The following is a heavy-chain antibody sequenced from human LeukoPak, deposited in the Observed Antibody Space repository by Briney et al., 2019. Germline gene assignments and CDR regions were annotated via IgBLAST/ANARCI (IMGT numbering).Heavy chain of an antibody. V-gene: IGHV3-48*04. Sequence: GGSLRLSCAASGFTVRSNYMSWVRQAPGKGLEWISCISRTTTTIYYADSVRGRFTISRDNAKSSLYLQMNSLRAEGTAVYYCARAHSDNYYLFDFWGQGTLVTVSS. CDR2: ISRTTTTI. J-gene: IGHJ4*02. D-gene: IGHD3-22*01. CDR1: GFTVRSNY. CDR3: ARAHSDNYYLFDF.